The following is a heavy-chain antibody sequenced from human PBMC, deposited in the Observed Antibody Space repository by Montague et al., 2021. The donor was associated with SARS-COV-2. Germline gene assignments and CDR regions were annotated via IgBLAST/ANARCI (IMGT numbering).Heavy chain of an antibody. CDR1: GFSLSTSGMC. Sequence: PALGKPTQTLTLTCTFSGFSLSTSGMCVSWIRQPPGKALEWLALXDWDDDKYYSTSLKTRLTISKDTSKNQVVLTMTNMDPVDTATYYCARISYDILTGYYYGMDVWGQGTTVTVSS. CDR3: ARISYDILTGYYYGMDV. V-gene: IGHV2-70*01. CDR2: XDWDDDK. J-gene: IGHJ6*02. D-gene: IGHD3-9*01.